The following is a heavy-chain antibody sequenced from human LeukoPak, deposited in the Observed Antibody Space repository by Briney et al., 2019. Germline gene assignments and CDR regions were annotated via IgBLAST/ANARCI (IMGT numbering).Heavy chain of an antibody. CDR1: GIIFSNYW. D-gene: IGHD3-22*01. J-gene: IGHJ4*02. Sequence: PGGSLRLSCAASGIIFSNYWMSWVRQAPGKGLEWVANIKQDGSEKYYVDSVKGRFTISRDNAKNSLYLQMNSLTSEDTAVYYCARAISDSTGYYAYYFDSWGQGTLVTVSS. V-gene: IGHV3-7*03. CDR2: IKQDGSEK. CDR3: ARAISDSTGYYAYYFDS.